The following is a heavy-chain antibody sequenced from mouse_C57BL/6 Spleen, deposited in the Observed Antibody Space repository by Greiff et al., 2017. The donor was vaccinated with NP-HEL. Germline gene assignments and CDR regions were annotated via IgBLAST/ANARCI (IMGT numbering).Heavy chain of an antibody. V-gene: IGHV1-61*01. CDR1: GYTFTSYW. CDR2: IYPSDSET. J-gene: IGHJ1*03. Sequence: VQLQQPGAELVRPGSSVKLSCKASGYTFTSYWMDWVKQRPGQGLEWIGNIYPSDSETHYNQKFKDKATLTVDKSSSTAYMPLSSLTSEDSAVYYCARWDYDWYFDVWGTGTTVTVSS. CDR3: ARWDYDWYFDV. D-gene: IGHD2-4*01.